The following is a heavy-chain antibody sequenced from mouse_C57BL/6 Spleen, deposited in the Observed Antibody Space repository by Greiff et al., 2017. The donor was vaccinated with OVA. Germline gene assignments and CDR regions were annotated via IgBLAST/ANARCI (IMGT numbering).Heavy chain of an antibody. CDR3: ARRGTAQATYYAMDY. Sequence: EVQLQESGPELVKPGASVKISCKASGYSFTDYNMNWVKQSNGKSLEWIGVITPNYGTTSYNQKFKGKATLTGDQSSSTAYMQLNSLTSEDSAVYYCARRGTAQATYYAMDYWGQGTSVTVSS. D-gene: IGHD3-2*02. J-gene: IGHJ4*01. CDR2: ITPNYGTT. V-gene: IGHV1-39*01. CDR1: GYSFTDYN.